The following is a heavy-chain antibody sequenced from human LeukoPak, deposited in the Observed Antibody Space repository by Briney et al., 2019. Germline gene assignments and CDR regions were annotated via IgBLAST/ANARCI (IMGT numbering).Heavy chain of an antibody. D-gene: IGHD3-10*02. CDR3: ARGGLRNVPSPFGI. V-gene: IGHV3-13*01. CDR2: IGVAADT. CDR1: GFTFSNYD. Sequence: GGSLRLSCAASGFTFSNYDRHWVRQAPGKGLEWVSSIGVAADTFYPGSVKGRFTTSRENAKNSFYLQMNSLRAGDTAVYYCARGGLRNVPSPFGIWGQGTMVIVSS. J-gene: IGHJ3*02.